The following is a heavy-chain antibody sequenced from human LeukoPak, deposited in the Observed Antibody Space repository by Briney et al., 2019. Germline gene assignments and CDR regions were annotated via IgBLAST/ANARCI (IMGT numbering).Heavy chain of an antibody. J-gene: IGHJ4*02. CDR2: LSESGDKT. Sequence: GGSLRLSCAASGFTFSTYAMSWVRQAPGKGLDWVSALSESGDKTYYADSMRGRFTISRDNSKNTLYLQMNSLRAEDTALYYCAKGGLWSSGWSLFDYWGQGTLVTVSS. V-gene: IGHV3-23*01. CDR3: AKGGLWSSGWSLFDY. CDR1: GFTFSTYA. D-gene: IGHD6-19*01.